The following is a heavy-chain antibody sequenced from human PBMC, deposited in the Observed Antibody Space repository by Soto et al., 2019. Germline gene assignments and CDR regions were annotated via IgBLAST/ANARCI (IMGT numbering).Heavy chain of an antibody. J-gene: IGHJ5*02. CDR1: GGTMRCSSYY. Sequence: PQTRSVTSSVSGGTMRCSSYYWGWIRQPPGKGLEWIGSIYYSGSTYYNPSLKSRVTISVDTSKNQFSLKLSSVTAADTDVYYCARSIDPLGQGTFVT. CDR3: ARSIDP. CDR2: IYYSGST. V-gene: IGHV4-39*07.